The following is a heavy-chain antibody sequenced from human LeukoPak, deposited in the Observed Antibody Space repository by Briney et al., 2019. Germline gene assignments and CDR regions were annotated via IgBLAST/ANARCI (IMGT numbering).Heavy chain of an antibody. Sequence: PSETLSLTCAVYGGSFSGYYWSWIRQPPGKGLEWIGEINHSGSTNYNPSLKSRVTISVDTSKNQFSLKLSPVTAADTAVYYCARLVRQQAPIYLFDYWSQGTLVTVSS. CDR1: GGSFSGYY. J-gene: IGHJ4*02. CDR2: INHSGST. V-gene: IGHV4-34*01. D-gene: IGHD6-13*01. CDR3: ARLVRQQAPIYLFDY.